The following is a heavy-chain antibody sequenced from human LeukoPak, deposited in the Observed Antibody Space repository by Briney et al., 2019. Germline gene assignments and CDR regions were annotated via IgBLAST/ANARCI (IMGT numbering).Heavy chain of an antibody. J-gene: IGHJ4*02. CDR1: GGSISSYY. V-gene: IGHV4-59*01. CDR2: IYYSGST. Sequence: SETLSLTCTVSGGSISSYYWSWIRHPPGKGLEWIGHIYYSGSTNYNPSLKSRVTISVDTSKNQFSLKLSSVTAADTAVYYCASAGDDYGDYWGQGTLVTLSS. D-gene: IGHD3-10*01. CDR3: ASAGDDYGDY.